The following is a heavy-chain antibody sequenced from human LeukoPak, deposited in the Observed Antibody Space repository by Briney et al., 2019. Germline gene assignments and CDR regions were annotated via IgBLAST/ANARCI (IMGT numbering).Heavy chain of an antibody. V-gene: IGHV3-23*01. CDR2: ISGSGGST. D-gene: IGHD1-1*01. CDR1: GFTFSSYT. Sequence: GGSLRLSCAASGFTFSSYTMSWVRQAPGKGLEWVSAISGSGGSTYYADSVEGRFTISRDNSKNTLYLQMNSLRAEDTAVYYCAKGNWNDVGGAGYWGQGTLVTVSS. CDR3: AKGNWNDVGGAGY. J-gene: IGHJ4*02.